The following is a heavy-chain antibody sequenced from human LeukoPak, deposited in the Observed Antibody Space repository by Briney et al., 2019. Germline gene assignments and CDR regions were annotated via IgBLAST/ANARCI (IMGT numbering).Heavy chain of an antibody. CDR3: ARDLMTTIRSPFDY. Sequence: GASVKVSCKAPGYTFTDYYMHWVRQAPGQGLEWMGWINPNSGGTNYAQNFQARVTMTRDTSISTAYMEVSRLTSDDTAVFYCARDLMTTIRSPFDYWGQGTLVTVSS. D-gene: IGHD4-11*01. CDR1: GYTFTDYY. CDR2: INPNSGGT. J-gene: IGHJ4*02. V-gene: IGHV1-2*02.